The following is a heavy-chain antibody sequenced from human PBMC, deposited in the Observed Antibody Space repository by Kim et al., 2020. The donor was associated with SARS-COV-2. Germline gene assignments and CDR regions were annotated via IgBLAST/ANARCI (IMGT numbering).Heavy chain of an antibody. Sequence: GGSVTSGDYHWTWSRQPPGKGLEWIGYIYYSGSTNYTPSLKGRVTISLDRSKTQFSLKLSSVTAADTAVYYCARELSTWPNWFDPWGQGTLAT. CDR3: ARELSTWPNWFDP. CDR2: IYYSGST. J-gene: IGHJ5*02. V-gene: IGHV4-61*08. CDR1: GGSVTSGDYH.